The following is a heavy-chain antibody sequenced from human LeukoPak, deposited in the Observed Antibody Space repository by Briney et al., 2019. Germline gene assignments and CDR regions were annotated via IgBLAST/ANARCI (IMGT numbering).Heavy chain of an antibody. CDR3: ANVAKGRYFFYYMDV. CDR2: IFSYNGQT. Sequence: VASVKVSCKTSGYTFTSYYIHWVRQAPGQGLEWIGWIFSYNGQTKYADKFQGRVTMTTDTSKTIAYMELRSLRSDDTAVYFCANVAKGRYFFYYMDVWGKGTTVTVS. V-gene: IGHV1-18*04. CDR1: GYTFTSYY. D-gene: IGHD5-12*01. J-gene: IGHJ6*03.